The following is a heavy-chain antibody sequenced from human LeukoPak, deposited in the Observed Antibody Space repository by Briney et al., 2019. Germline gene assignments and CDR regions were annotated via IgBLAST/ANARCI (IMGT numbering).Heavy chain of an antibody. Sequence: SETLSLTCTVSGGSISSGGYYWSWIRQHPGKGLEWIGYIYYSGSTYYNPSLKSRVTISVDTSKNQFSLKLSSVTAADTAVYYCARGTNYDSSGYPLLWFDPWGQGTLVTVSS. CDR3: ARGTNYDSSGYPLLWFDP. D-gene: IGHD3-22*01. CDR2: IYYSGST. CDR1: GGSISSGGYY. V-gene: IGHV4-31*03. J-gene: IGHJ5*02.